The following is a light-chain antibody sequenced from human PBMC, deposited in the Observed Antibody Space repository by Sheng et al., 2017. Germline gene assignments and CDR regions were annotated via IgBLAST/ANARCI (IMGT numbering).Light chain of an antibody. J-gene: IGLJ3*02. V-gene: IGLV2-14*01. CDR3: SSYTSSNTVL. CDR2: DVN. CDR1: SSDIGTYKY. Sequence: QSALTQPASVSGSPGQSITISCTGTSSDIGTYKYVSWYQQHPGKVPQVMIYDVNNRPSGVSNRFSGSKSGYTASLTISGLQAEDEADYYCSSYTSSNTVLFGGGTKLTVL.